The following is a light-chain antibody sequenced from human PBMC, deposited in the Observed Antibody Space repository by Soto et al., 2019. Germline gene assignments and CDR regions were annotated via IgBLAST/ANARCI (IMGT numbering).Light chain of an antibody. CDR3: CSYAGSYVV. Sequence: QSALTQPRSVSGSPGQSVAISCTGTSSDVGGHSYVSWYQHHPGKAPKLIIYDFTKRPSGVPDRLSGSKSGNTASLTISGLQAEDEGDYYCCSYAGSYVVFGGGTKLNVL. CDR1: SSDVGGHSY. J-gene: IGLJ2*01. CDR2: DFT. V-gene: IGLV2-11*01.